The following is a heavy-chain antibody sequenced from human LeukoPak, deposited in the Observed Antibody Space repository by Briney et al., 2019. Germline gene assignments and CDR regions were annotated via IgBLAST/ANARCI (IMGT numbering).Heavy chain of an antibody. D-gene: IGHD6-19*01. Sequence: PGGSLRLSCAASGFTFSSYAMHWVRQAPGKGLEWVAVIWYDGSNKYYADSVKGRFTISRDNSENTLYLQMNSLRAEDTAVYYCARDEWLSPFDYWGQGTLVTVSS. CDR1: GFTFSSYA. CDR3: ARDEWLSPFDY. CDR2: IWYDGSNK. J-gene: IGHJ4*02. V-gene: IGHV3-33*08.